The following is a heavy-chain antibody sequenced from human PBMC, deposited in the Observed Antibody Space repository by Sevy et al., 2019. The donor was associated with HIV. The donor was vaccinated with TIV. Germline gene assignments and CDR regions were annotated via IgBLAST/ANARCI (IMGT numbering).Heavy chain of an antibody. CDR3: ARDTTLESSGYYSDAFDI. D-gene: IGHD3-22*01. J-gene: IGHJ3*02. CDR1: DGSISGYY. V-gene: IGHV4-59*01. Sequence: SETLSLTCTVSDGSISGYYWSWIRQPPGKGLEWIGYIYYSGSTNYNPSLKSRVTMSVDTSKNQFSLKLSSVTAADTAVYYCARDTTLESSGYYSDAFDIWGQGTMVTVSS. CDR2: IYYSGST.